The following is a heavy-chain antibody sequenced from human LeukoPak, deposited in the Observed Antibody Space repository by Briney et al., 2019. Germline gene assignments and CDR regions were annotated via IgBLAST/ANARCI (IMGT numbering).Heavy chain of an antibody. CDR3: ASDRFF. CDR1: GFTFSSYE. J-gene: IGHJ4*02. V-gene: IGHV3-48*03. CDR2: ISSSGSTI. D-gene: IGHD3-3*01. Sequence: GGSLRLSCAASGFTFSSYEMNWVRQAPGKGLEWVSYISSSGSTIYYADSVKGRFTISRDNARRSLYLQMNSLSAEDTAVYFCASDRFFWGQGTLVTVSS.